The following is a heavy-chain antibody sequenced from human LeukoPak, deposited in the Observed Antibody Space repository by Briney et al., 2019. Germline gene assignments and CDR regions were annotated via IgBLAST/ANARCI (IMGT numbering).Heavy chain of an antibody. Sequence: GGSLRLSCAASGFTFSTYSMSWVRQAPGKGLEWVSGISGTGDSTYYADSVKGRFTISRDNSKNMVFLQMNSLRAEDTAVYYCAKPAPRLYYYDSSGYYGHWGQGTLVTVSS. CDR2: ISGTGDST. CDR1: GFTFSTYS. D-gene: IGHD3-22*01. V-gene: IGHV3-23*01. J-gene: IGHJ4*02. CDR3: AKPAPRLYYYDSSGYYGH.